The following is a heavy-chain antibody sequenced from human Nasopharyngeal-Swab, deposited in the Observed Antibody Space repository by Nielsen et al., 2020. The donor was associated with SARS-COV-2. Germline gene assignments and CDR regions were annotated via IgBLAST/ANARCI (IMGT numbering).Heavy chain of an antibody. D-gene: IGHD3-10*01. CDR3: ARSDTMVRGVRLYYFDY. CDR1: GGSFGGYY. Sequence: SETLSLTCAVYGGSFGGYYWSWIRQPPGKGLEWIGEINHSGSTNYNPSLKSRVTISVDTSKNQFSLKLSSVTAADTAVYYCARSDTMVRGVRLYYFDYWGQGTLVTVSS. CDR2: INHSGST. J-gene: IGHJ4*02. V-gene: IGHV4-34*01.